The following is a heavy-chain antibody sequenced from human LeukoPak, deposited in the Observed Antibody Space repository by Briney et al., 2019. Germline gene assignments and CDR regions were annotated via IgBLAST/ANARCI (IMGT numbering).Heavy chain of an antibody. V-gene: IGHV4-4*02. CDR3: ARSFGPYYGSGSYYNYFDP. J-gene: IGHJ5*02. Sequence: SGTLSLTCAVSGGSISSSNWWNWVRQPPGKGPEWMGEIYHSGDTNYNPSLKSRVTISVDKSKNQFSLKLSSVTAADTAVYFCARSFGPYYGSGSYYNYFDPWGQGTLVTVSS. CDR1: GGSISSSNW. D-gene: IGHD3-10*01. CDR2: IYHSGDT.